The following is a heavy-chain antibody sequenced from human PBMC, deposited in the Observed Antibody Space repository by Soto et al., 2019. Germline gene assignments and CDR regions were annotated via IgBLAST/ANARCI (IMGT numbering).Heavy chain of an antibody. V-gene: IGHV1-2*04. CDR3: ARGYCSSTSCYWMYYFDY. Sequence: QVPLVQSGAEVKKPGASVKVSCKASGYTFTGYYMHWVRQAPGQGLEWMGWINPNSGGTNYAQKFQGWVTMTRDTSISTAYMELSRLRSDDTAVYYCARGYCSSTSCYWMYYFDYWGQGTLVTVSS. J-gene: IGHJ4*02. D-gene: IGHD2-2*01. CDR2: INPNSGGT. CDR1: GYTFTGYY.